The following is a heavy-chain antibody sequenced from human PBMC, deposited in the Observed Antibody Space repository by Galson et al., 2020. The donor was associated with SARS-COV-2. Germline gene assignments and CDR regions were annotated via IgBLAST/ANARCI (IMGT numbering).Heavy chain of an antibody. CDR2: IKQDGTET. D-gene: IGHD3-22*01. CDR3: ASKNYYYDSSGPGWFGP. V-gene: IGHV3-7*01. CDR1: GLNFKDQW. Sequence: GESLKISCEVSGLNFKDQWMSWLRQAPGKGLEWVANIKQDGTETLCEDSVKGRFIISRDNAENSLFLQMNSLRVEDTAVYFCASKNYYYDSSGPGWFGPWGRGTLVNVSS. J-gene: IGHJ5*02.